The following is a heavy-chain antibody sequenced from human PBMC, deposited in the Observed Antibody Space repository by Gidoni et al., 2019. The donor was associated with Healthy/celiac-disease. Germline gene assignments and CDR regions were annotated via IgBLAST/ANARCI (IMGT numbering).Heavy chain of an antibody. CDR2: INHSGST. V-gene: IGHV4-34*01. D-gene: IGHD2-8*02. CDR3: AGVLMTVRCWFDP. Sequence: QVQLQQWGAGLLKPSDTLSLTCAVYGRSFSGYYWSWIRQPPGKGLEWFGEINHSGSTNYNPSLMSRVTISVDTSKNQLSLQLSSGTAADTAVYYCAGVLMTVRCWFDPWGQGTLVTVSS. J-gene: IGHJ5*02. CDR1: GRSFSGYY.